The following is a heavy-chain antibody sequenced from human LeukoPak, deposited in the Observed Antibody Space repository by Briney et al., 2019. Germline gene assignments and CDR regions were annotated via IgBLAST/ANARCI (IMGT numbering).Heavy chain of an antibody. Sequence: ASVTVSCTASGYTFTGYYMHWVRQAPGQGLEWMGWINPNSGGTNYAQKFQGWVSMTGDTSISTPYMELSRLRSDDTAVYYYARGSSRGYSYGNFDHWGQGTLVTVSS. CDR2: INPNSGGT. CDR1: GYTFTGYY. D-gene: IGHD5-18*01. V-gene: IGHV1-2*04. CDR3: ARGSSRGYSYGNFDH. J-gene: IGHJ4*02.